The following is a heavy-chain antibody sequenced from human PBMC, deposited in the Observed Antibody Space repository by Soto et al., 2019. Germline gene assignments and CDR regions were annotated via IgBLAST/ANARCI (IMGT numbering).Heavy chain of an antibody. Sequence: GGSLRLSCAASGFTFSSYWMHWVRQAPGKGLEWVSAITGGGSHTYYGDPVKGRFTISRDNSKNTLYLQMTSLRAEDTAVYYCAKDRGYTPDYFDYWGQGTLVTVSS. CDR2: ITGGGSHT. J-gene: IGHJ4*02. CDR3: AKDRGYTPDYFDY. CDR1: GFTFSSYW. D-gene: IGHD3-16*02. V-gene: IGHV3-23*01.